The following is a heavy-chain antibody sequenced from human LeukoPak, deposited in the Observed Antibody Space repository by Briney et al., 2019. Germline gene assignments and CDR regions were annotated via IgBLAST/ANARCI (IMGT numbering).Heavy chain of an antibody. D-gene: IGHD6-13*01. CDR1: GGSISSHY. CDR2: INHSGST. V-gene: IGHV4-34*01. CDR3: AREGPYSSSWYYYYYMDV. J-gene: IGHJ6*03. Sequence: SETLSLTCTVSGGSISSHYWSWIRQPPGKGLEWIGEINHSGSTNYNPSLKSRVTISVDTSKNQFSLKLSSVTAADTAVYYCAREGPYSSSWYYYYYMDVWGKGTTVTVSS.